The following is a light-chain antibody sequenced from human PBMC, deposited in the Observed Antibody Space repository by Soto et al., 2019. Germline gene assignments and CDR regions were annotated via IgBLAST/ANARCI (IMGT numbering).Light chain of an antibody. V-gene: IGKV1-5*03. J-gene: IGKJ2*01. Sequence: DIQMTQSPSTLSASVGDRVTITCRASRSIDSWLAWYQQKPGKAPKLLIYRASSLESGVPSRFSGSGSGTEFTLTISSLQPDDFATYYCQQYKTYMYTFAQGTKLEIK. CDR1: RSIDSW. CDR2: RAS. CDR3: QQYKTYMYT.